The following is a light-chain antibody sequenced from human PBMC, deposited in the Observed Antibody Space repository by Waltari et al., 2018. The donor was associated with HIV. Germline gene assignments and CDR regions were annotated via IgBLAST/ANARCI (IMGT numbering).Light chain of an antibody. CDR3: ATWDDSLNGV. J-gene: IGLJ3*02. Sequence: HSVLTQPPSASGTPGQTVIISCSGNTSNIANNDVTWYQHFPGSAPKLLIYMNNYRSSGVPDRFAGSRSGTSASLTISGLQIEDEAQYYCATWDDSLNGVFGAGTRLTVL. CDR2: MNN. CDR1: TSNIANND. V-gene: IGLV1-44*01.